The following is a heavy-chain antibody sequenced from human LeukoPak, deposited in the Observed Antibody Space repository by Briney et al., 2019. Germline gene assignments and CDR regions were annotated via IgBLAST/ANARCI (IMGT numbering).Heavy chain of an antibody. CDR2: ISAYNGNT. J-gene: IGHJ4*02. CDR3: ARVDTAMVTDFDY. V-gene: IGHV1-18*04. CDR1: GYTFTSYG. Sequence: ASVKVSCKASGYTFTSYGISWVGQAPGQGGEGRGWISAYNGNTNYAQKLQGRVTMTTDTSTSTAYMELRSLRSDDTAVYYCARVDTAMVTDFDYWGQGTLVTVSS. D-gene: IGHD5-18*01.